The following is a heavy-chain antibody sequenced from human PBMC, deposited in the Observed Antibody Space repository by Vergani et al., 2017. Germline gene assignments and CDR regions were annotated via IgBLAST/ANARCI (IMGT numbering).Heavy chain of an antibody. J-gene: IGHJ4*02. CDR2: INSAGTKT. D-gene: IGHD6-25*01. CDR1: RSTFKTYG. Sequence: GQLVESGGGIVQPGRSLTLSCVASRSTFKTYGMHWVRQAPGKGLEWLTNINSAGTKTDYMPSMRDRFTISRDNNQYSLYLHMSNLRVEDTAVYYCARSGIRAAFDYWCQGTLVTVSS. V-gene: IGHV3-7*03. CDR3: ARSGIRAAFDY.